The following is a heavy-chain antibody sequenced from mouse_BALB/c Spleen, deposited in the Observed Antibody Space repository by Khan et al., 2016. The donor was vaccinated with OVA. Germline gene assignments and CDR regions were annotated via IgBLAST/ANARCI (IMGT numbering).Heavy chain of an antibody. CDR2: INPTSGYT. CDR3: TKDRIDY. Sequence: VQRVESGAELAKPGASVKMSCKASGYTFTTYWMHWVKQRPGQGLEWIGYINPTSGYTDYNEKFKDRATLSADKSSSTAYRQLSSLTSEDSAVYYCTKDRIDYWGQGTTRTVAS. J-gene: IGHJ2*01. V-gene: IGHV1-7*01. CDR1: GYTFTTYW.